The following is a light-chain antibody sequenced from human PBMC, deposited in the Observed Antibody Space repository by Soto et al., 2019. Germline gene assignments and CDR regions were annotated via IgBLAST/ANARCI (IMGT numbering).Light chain of an antibody. CDR2: NAS. V-gene: IGKV3-15*01. Sequence: EVELTQSPATLSVSPGDSATLSCRASQSVGNNLAWYQQKPGQPPRLVITNASTRATGFPARFRGTGSGRYFTLTITSLQSEDFAAYYCHQYENWPPTFGPGTKVETK. CDR1: QSVGNN. CDR3: HQYENWPPT. J-gene: IGKJ1*01.